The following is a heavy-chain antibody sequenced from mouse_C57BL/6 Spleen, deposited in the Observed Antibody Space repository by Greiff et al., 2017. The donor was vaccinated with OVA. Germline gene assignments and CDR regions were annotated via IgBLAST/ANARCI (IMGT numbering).Heavy chain of an antibody. CDR1: GYTFTSYW. CDR3: ARRENGPLYLDY. D-gene: IGHD1-1*02. Sequence: QVQLQQPGAELVKPGASVKLSCKASGYTFTSYWMQWVKQRPGQGLEWIGEIDPSVSYTNYNQKFKGKATLTVDTSSSTAYMQLSSLTSEDSAVYYGARRENGPLYLDYWGKGATLTVSS. J-gene: IGHJ2*01. CDR2: IDPSVSYT. V-gene: IGHV1-50*01.